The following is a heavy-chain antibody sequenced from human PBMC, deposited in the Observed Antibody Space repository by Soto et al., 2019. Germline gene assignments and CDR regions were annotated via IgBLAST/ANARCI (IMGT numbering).Heavy chain of an antibody. Sequence: QVQLQESGPRLVKPSGSLSLTCGVSGGTVASSHWWSWVRQSPSRGLEWIGYVYHTGDTNFNPSLQSRVTFSVDKSNNQFSLRLTSLTAADTAVYFCAREIVTAGGNNYFDPWGPGTLVTVSS. V-gene: IGHV4-4*02. CDR1: GGTVASSHW. CDR3: AREIVTAGGNNYFDP. J-gene: IGHJ5*02. CDR2: VYHTGDT. D-gene: IGHD2-21*02.